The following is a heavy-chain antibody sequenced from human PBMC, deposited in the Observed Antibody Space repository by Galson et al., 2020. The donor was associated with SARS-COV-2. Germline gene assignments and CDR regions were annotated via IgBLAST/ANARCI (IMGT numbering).Heavy chain of an antibody. V-gene: IGHV4-38-2*02. CDR3: ARQGVNMIVLVTVPGWYFDL. CDR1: GYSVSTTNY. J-gene: IGHJ2*01. CDR2: VYPSGTT. D-gene: IGHD3-22*01. Sequence: GSLRLSCTVSGYSVSTTNYWGWVRQPPGRGLEWIGRVYPSGTTYYNPSLKSRVTISVDTSKNQFSLRLDSVTAADTALYYCARQGVNMIVLVTVPGWYFDLWGRGTLVTVSS.